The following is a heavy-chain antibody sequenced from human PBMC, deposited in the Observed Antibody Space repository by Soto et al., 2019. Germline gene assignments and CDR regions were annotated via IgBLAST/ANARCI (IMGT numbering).Heavy chain of an antibody. D-gene: IGHD3-10*01. CDR2: IYHSGST. J-gene: IGHJ6*03. V-gene: IGHV4-4*02. CDR3: ARGPPAPGKGSSGSYYYYYYYMDV. CDR1: SGSISSSNW. Sequence: SETLSLTCAVSSGSISSSNWWSWVRQPPGKGLEWIGEIYHSGSTNYNPSLKSRVTISVDKSKNQFSLKLSSVTAADTAVYYCARGPPAPGKGSSGSYYYYYYYMDVWGKGTTVTVSS.